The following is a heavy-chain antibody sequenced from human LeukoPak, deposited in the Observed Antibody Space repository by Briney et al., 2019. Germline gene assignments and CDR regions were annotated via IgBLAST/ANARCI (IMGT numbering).Heavy chain of an antibody. Sequence: GSVKGSCKGSGDTLTSYYMHWGRQAPGQRLEWVGKINPSGGSTSYAQKFQGRVTMTRDTSTSTVYMELSSLRSEDTAVYYCAQGGLYCSSTSCLDYWGQGTLVTVSS. CDR3: AQGGLYCSSTSCLDY. J-gene: IGHJ4*02. CDR2: INPSGGST. V-gene: IGHV1-46*01. D-gene: IGHD2-2*01. CDR1: GDTLTSYY.